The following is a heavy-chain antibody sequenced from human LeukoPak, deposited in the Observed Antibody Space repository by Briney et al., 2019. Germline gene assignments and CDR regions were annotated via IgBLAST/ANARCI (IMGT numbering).Heavy chain of an antibody. V-gene: IGHV3-30*18. J-gene: IGHJ6*02. Sequence: PGGSLRLSCAASGFTFSSYGMHWVRQAPGKGLEWVTVISYDGSNKYYADSVKGRFTISRDNSKNTLYLQMNSLRAEDTAVYYCAKDPDAYYYYGMDVWGQGTTVTVSS. CDR3: AKDPDAYYYYGMDV. CDR1: GFTFSSYG. CDR2: ISYDGSNK.